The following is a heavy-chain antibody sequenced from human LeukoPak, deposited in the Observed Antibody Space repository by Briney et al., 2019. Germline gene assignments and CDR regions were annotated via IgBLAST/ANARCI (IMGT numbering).Heavy chain of an antibody. CDR1: GFTFSSYA. J-gene: IGHJ4*02. Sequence: HPGGSLRLSCAASGFTFSSYAMSWVRRAPGKGLEWVSAISGSGSSTYYADSVKGRFTISRDNSKNTLYLQMNSLRAEDTAVYYCAKAARYSSTGLTSNYYFDYWGQGTLVTVSS. CDR3: AKAARYSSTGLTSNYYFDY. CDR2: ISGSGSST. V-gene: IGHV3-23*01. D-gene: IGHD6-13*01.